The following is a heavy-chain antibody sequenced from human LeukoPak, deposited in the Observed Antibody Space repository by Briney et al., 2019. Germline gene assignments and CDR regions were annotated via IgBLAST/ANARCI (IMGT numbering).Heavy chain of an antibody. CDR1: GFTFSSYA. D-gene: IGHD6-6*01. V-gene: IGHV3-23*01. Sequence: GGSLRLSCAASGFTFSSYAMSRVRQAPGRGLEWVSGISGSGGSTYYADSVKGRFTISRDNSKNTLYLRMNSLRAEDTAVYYCAKEYSSSYNDYWGQGTLVTVSS. CDR2: ISGSGGST. CDR3: AKEYSSSYNDY. J-gene: IGHJ4*02.